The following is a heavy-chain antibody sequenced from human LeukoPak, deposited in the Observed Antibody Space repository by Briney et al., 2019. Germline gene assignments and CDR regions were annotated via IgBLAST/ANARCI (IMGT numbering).Heavy chain of an antibody. CDR3: AKELGYCSSTSCYVFDY. Sequence: GGSLRLSCAASGLTFSSYAMSWVRQAPGKGLEWVSAISGSGGSTYYADSVKGRFTISRDNAKNSLYLQMNSLRAEDTALYYCAKELGYCSSTSCYVFDYWGQGTLVTVSS. J-gene: IGHJ4*02. CDR2: ISGSGGST. CDR1: GLTFSSYA. D-gene: IGHD2-2*01. V-gene: IGHV3-23*01.